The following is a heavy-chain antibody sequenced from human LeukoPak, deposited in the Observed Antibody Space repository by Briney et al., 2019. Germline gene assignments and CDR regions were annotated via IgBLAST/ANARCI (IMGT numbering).Heavy chain of an antibody. J-gene: IGHJ3*02. CDR2: IYYSGTT. D-gene: IGHD6-19*01. V-gene: IGHV4-59*01. CDR3: ARDYIAVAGTRAFDI. CDR1: GRSISSYY. Sequence: PSETLSLTCTVSGRSISSYYWSWIRQPPGMGLEWIGYIYYSGTTNSSPSLKSRVTISVDTSKNQFSLKLSSVTAADTAVYYCARDYIAVAGTRAFDIWGQGTMVTVSS.